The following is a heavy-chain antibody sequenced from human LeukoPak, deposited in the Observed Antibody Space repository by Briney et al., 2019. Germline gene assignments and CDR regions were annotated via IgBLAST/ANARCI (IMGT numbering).Heavy chain of an antibody. J-gene: IGHJ3*02. CDR3: AKDFWGIAAAGPNDAFDI. CDR2: ISGSGGST. CDR1: GFTFSSYA. D-gene: IGHD6-13*01. V-gene: IGHV3-23*01. Sequence: GGSLRLSCAASGFTFSSYAMSWVRQAPGKGLEWVSAISGSGGSTYYADSVKGRFTISRDNSKNTLYLQMNSLRAKDTAVYYCAKDFWGIAAAGPNDAFDIWGQGTMVTVSS.